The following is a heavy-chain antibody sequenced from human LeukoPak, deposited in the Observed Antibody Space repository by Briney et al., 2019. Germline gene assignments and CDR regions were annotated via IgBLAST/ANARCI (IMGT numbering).Heavy chain of an antibody. Sequence: SETLSLTCTVSGGSISSYHWSWLRQPPGKGLEWIGYIYYSGSTNYNPSLKSRVTISVDTSKNQFSLKLSSVTAADTAVYYCARLSGSYSASAFDIWGQGTMVTVSS. D-gene: IGHD1-26*01. J-gene: IGHJ3*02. CDR3: ARLSGSYSASAFDI. CDR2: IYYSGST. V-gene: IGHV4-59*08. CDR1: GGSISSYH.